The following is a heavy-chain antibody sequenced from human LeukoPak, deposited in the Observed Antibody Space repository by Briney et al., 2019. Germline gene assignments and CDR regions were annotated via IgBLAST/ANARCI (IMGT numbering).Heavy chain of an antibody. V-gene: IGHV1-69*04. Sequence: SVEVSCKASGGTFSSYAISWVRQAPGQGLEWMGRIIPILGIANYAQKFQGRVTITTDESTSTAYMELSSLRSEDTAVYYCARDIDSSSGTFDYWGQGTLVTVSS. CDR1: GGTFSSYA. CDR2: IIPILGIA. J-gene: IGHJ4*02. D-gene: IGHD6-13*01. CDR3: ARDIDSSSGTFDY.